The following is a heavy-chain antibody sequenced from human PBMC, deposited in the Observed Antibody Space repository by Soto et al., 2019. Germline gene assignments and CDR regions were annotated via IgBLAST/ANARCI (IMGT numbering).Heavy chain of an antibody. V-gene: IGHV3-73*01. CDR2: IRSKANSYAT. CDR3: RAYSGDLENYFDY. J-gene: IGHJ4*02. CDR1: GFTFSGSA. Sequence: PGGSLRLSCAASGFTFSGSAMHWVRQASGKGLEWVGRIRSKANSYATAYAASVKGRFTISRDHSKNTAYLQMNSLKTEDTAVYYCRAYSGDLENYFDYWGQGTLVTVSS. D-gene: IGHD1-26*01.